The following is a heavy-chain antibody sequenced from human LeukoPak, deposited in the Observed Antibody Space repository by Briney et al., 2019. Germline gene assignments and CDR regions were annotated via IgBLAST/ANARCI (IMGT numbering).Heavy chain of an antibody. CDR2: ISAYNGNT. CDR3: ARELALYYYGSGSYYSFDY. J-gene: IGHJ4*02. V-gene: IGHV1-18*04. CDR1: GYTFTSYY. D-gene: IGHD3-10*01. Sequence: GASVKVSCEASGYTFTSYYIHWVRQAPGQGLEWMGWISAYNGNTNYAQKLQGRVTMTTDTSTSTAYMELRSLRSDDTAVYYCARELALYYYGSGSYYSFDYWGQGTLVTVSS.